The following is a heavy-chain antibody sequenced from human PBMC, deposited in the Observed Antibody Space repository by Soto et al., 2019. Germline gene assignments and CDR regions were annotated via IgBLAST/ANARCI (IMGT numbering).Heavy chain of an antibody. CDR3: ARMSIAARPPLFTGDY. V-gene: IGHV3-33*01. CDR1: GFTFSSYG. J-gene: IGHJ4*02. CDR2: IRYDGSNK. Sequence: QVQLVESGGGVVQPGRSLRLSCAASGFTFSSYGMHWVRQAPGKGLEWVAVIRYDGSNKYYADSVKGRFTISRDNSKNTLYLQMNSLRAEDTAVYYCARMSIAARPPLFTGDYWGQGTLVTVSS. D-gene: IGHD6-6*01.